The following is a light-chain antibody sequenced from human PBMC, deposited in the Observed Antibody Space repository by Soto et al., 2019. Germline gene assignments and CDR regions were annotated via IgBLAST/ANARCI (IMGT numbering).Light chain of an antibody. V-gene: IGLV2-8*01. Sequence: QSVLTQPPSASGSPGQSVTISCTGTSSDVGAYNYVSWYRQHPGKAPKLLIFEVNSRPSGVPDRFSGSKSGNTASLTVSGLQAEDESHYYCSSYAGSNTWVFGGGTKL. CDR1: SSDVGAYNY. CDR3: SSYAGSNTWV. CDR2: EVN. J-gene: IGLJ3*02.